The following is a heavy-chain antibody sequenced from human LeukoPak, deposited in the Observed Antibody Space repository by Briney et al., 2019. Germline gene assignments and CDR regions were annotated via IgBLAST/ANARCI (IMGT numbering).Heavy chain of an antibody. Sequence: SETLSLTCTVSGYSISSGYYWGWIRQPPGKGLEWIGSIYHSGSTYYNPSLKSRVTISVDTSKNQFSLKLSSVTAADTAVYYCARDGRDDSSGFYGDYWGQGTLVTVSS. V-gene: IGHV4-38-2*02. J-gene: IGHJ4*02. CDR1: GYSISSGYY. D-gene: IGHD3-22*01. CDR3: ARDGRDDSSGFYGDY. CDR2: IYHSGST.